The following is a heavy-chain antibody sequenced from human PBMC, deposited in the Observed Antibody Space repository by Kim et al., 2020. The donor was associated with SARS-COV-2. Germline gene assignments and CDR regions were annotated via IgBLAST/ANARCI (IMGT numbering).Heavy chain of an antibody. Sequence: SVQGRFTISSDKSKSISYLQMNSLQTEDTAVYYCTRASSGSSYCYDAFDIWGQGTMVTVSS. CDR3: TRASSGSSYCYDAFDI. V-gene: IGHV3-49*02. D-gene: IGHD3-22*01. J-gene: IGHJ3*02.